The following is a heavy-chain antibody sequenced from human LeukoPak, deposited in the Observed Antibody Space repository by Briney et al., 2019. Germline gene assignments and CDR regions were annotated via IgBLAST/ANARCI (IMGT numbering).Heavy chain of an antibody. J-gene: IGHJ4*02. CDR3: ARVRYHGSGTYFFDY. CDR1: GFTVSSNY. CDR2: IYSDGST. V-gene: IGHV3-53*01. Sequence: GGSLTLSCAASGFTVSSNYMSWVRQAPGKGLEWVSVIYSDGSTYYMDSVKGRFTISRDNSKNKLYLQMNSLRAEDTAVYFCARVRYHGSGTYFFDYWGQGTLVTVSS. D-gene: IGHD3-10*01.